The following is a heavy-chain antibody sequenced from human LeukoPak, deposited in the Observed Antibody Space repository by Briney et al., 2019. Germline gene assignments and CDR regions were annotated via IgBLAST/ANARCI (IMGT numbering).Heavy chain of an antibody. Sequence: SVKVSCKASGGTFSSYAISWVRQAPGQGLEWMGRIIPILGIASYAQKFQGRVTITADKSTSTAYMELSSLRSEDTAVYYCARYDFWSGFSAFDIWGQGRMVTVSS. CDR3: ARYDFWSGFSAFDI. CDR2: IIPILGIA. D-gene: IGHD3-3*01. CDR1: GGTFSSYA. V-gene: IGHV1-69*04. J-gene: IGHJ3*02.